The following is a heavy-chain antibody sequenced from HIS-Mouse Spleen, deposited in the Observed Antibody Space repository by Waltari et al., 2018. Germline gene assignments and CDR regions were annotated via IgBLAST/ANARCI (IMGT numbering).Heavy chain of an antibody. CDR2: INRNRSAT. D-gene: IGHD7-27*01. Sequence: QVQLVQSGAEVKKPGASVKVSCKASGYTFTGYYMHWVRQAPGQGLGGMGWINRNRSATNYAQKFQGRGTMTRDTSISTAYMELSRLRSDDTAVYYCARLTGDAFDIWGQGTMVTVSS. CDR1: GYTFTGYY. CDR3: ARLTGDAFDI. V-gene: IGHV1-2*02. J-gene: IGHJ3*02.